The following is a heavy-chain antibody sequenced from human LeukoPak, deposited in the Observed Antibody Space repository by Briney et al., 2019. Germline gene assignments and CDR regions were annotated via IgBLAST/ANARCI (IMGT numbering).Heavy chain of an antibody. V-gene: IGHV4-61*08. Sequence: PSQTLSLTCAVSGGSISSGGYYWSWIRQPPGKGLEWIGYIYYSGSTNYNPSLKSRVTISVDTSKNQFSLKLSSVTAADTAVYYCARQGNYYGMDVWGQGTTVTVSS. J-gene: IGHJ6*02. CDR3: ARQGNYYGMDV. CDR1: GGSISSGGYY. CDR2: IYYSGST.